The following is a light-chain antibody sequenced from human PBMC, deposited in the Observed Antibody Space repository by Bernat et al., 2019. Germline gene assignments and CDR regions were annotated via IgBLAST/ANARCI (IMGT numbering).Light chain of an antibody. Sequence: DIQMTQSPSSLSASVGDRVTITCRASQSISSYLNWYQQKPGKAPKLLLYAASSLQSGVPSRFSGSGSGTDFTLTISSLKPEDFATYYCQQNYSTPRTFGQGTKVEIK. CDR3: QQNYSTPRT. CDR1: QSISSY. CDR2: AAS. J-gene: IGKJ1*01. V-gene: IGKV1-39*01.